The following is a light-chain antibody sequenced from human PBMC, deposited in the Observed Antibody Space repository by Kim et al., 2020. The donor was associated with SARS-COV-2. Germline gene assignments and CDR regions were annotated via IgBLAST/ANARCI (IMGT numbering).Light chain of an antibody. CDR1: QIISSW. Sequence: ASVGDRVTITCRASQIISSWLAWYQQKQGKAPKLLIYTASSLESGVPSRFSGSGSGTEFTLTISSLQPDDFATYYCQQYNSYPYTFGQGTKVDIK. CDR3: QQYNSYPYT. CDR2: TAS. J-gene: IGKJ2*01. V-gene: IGKV1-5*03.